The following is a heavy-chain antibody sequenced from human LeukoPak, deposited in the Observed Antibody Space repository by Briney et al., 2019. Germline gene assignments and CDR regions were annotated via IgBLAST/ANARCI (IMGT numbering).Heavy chain of an antibody. J-gene: IGHJ5*02. CDR3: ARGGHIVVVAALNT. D-gene: IGHD2-21*02. CDR2: ISYDGSDN. V-gene: IGHV3-30*14. CDR1: GFLFSSYC. Sequence: PGKSLRLSCAASGFLFSSYCFHWVRQAPGKGLEWVAAISYDGSDNYYAESVKGRFTISRDNSKDTLYLQMNSLRTEDTAVYYCARGGHIVVVAALNTWGQGTLVAVSS.